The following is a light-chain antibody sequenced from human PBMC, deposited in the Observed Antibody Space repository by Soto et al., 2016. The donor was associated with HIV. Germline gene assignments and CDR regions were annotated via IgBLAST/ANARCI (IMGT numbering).Light chain of an antibody. CDR3: QQSYTTPFT. CDR2: AAS. V-gene: IGKV1-39*01. J-gene: IGKJ3*01. Sequence: DIQMTQSPSSLSASVGDRVTITCRASQSISSYLNWYQQKPGKAPNLLIYAASSLQTGVPSRFSGSGSATDFTLTITSLQPDDFATYYCQQSYTTPFTFGPGTKVDIK. CDR1: QSISSY.